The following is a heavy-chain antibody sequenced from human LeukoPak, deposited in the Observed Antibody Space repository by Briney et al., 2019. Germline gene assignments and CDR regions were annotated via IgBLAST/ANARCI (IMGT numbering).Heavy chain of an antibody. CDR3: ACSGPYSNGGVMTDY. CDR1: GLIVSSNY. D-gene: IGHD6-19*01. CDR2: IYRDGNT. V-gene: IGHV3-66*01. J-gene: IGHJ4*02. Sequence: GGSLRLSCAASGLIVSSNYMSWVRQAPGKGLEWVSMIYRDGNTNYADSVKGRFTISRDNSKNTLSLQMNSLRAEDTAVYYCACSGPYSNGGVMTDYWGQGTLVTVPS.